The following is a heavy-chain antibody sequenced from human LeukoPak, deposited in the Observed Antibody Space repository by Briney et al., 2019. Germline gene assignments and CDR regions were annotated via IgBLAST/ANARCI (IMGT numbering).Heavy chain of an antibody. CDR2: IKQDGSEK. CDR3: ARLSSGWYGDFDY. J-gene: IGHJ4*01. D-gene: IGHD6-19*01. V-gene: IGHV3-7*03. Sequence: GRSLRLSCAASGFTFSSDWMSWVRQAPGKGLGRVANIKQDGSEKYYVDFVKGRFTISRDNAQNSLHLQMNSLRAEDTAVYYCARLSSGWYGDFDYWGQGTLVTVSS. CDR1: GFTFSSDW.